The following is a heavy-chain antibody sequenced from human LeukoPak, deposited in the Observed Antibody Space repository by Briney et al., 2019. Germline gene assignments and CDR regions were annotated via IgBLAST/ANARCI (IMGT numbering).Heavy chain of an antibody. CDR2: IYPGDSDT. J-gene: IGHJ1*01. Sequence: GESLKISCKGSGYSFTSYWIGWVRKMPGKGLEWMGIIYPGDSDTRYSPSFQGQVTFSADKPIGTAYLQWSSLKASDTAMYYCARHGTRNYDFWSGYYSAEYFQHWGQGTLVTVSS. CDR3: ARHGTRNYDFWSGYYSAEYFQH. CDR1: GYSFTSYW. V-gene: IGHV5-51*01. D-gene: IGHD3-3*01.